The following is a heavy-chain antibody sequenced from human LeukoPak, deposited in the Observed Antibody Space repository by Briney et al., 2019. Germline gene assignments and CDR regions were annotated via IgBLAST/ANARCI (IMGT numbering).Heavy chain of an antibody. J-gene: IGHJ2*01. Sequence: GGSLRLSCAASGFTLSDYDMHWVRQVPGQGLGWVAAAGEEDESYYPGSVEGRFSVSREDAKNSLYLQMSSLRAGDTAVYYCVRDGGRTTADWYFDLWGRGTPVTVSS. CDR3: VRDGGRTTADWYFDL. CDR1: GFTLSDYD. V-gene: IGHV3-13*01. D-gene: IGHD4-17*01. CDR2: AGEEDES.